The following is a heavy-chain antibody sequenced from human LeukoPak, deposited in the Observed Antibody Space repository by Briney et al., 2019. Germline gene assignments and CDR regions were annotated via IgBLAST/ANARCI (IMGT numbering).Heavy chain of an antibody. CDR3: ARARYCSGGSCYGRVWFDP. D-gene: IGHD2-15*01. CDR2: INAGNGNT. Sequence: ASVKVSCKASGYTFTSYAMHWLRQAPGQRLEWMGWINAGNGNTKYSQKFQGRVTITRDTSASTAYMELSSLRSEDTAVYYCARARYCSGGSCYGRVWFDPWGQGTLVTVSS. J-gene: IGHJ5*02. CDR1: GYTFTSYA. V-gene: IGHV1-3*01.